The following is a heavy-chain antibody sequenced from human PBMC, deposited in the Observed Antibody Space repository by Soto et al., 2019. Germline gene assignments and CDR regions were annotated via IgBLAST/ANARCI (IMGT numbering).Heavy chain of an antibody. D-gene: IGHD1-26*01. Sequence: SETLSLTCSVSGDFISNTTYYWGWVRQAPGKGLEWIGSIYHSGSTYYNPSLKSRVTISVDTSKNQFSLKLSSVTAADTAVYYCARVSGSYELKSDFDYWGQGTLVTVSS. CDR2: IYHSGST. CDR1: GDFISNTTYY. CDR3: ARVSGSYELKSDFDY. V-gene: IGHV4-39*07. J-gene: IGHJ4*02.